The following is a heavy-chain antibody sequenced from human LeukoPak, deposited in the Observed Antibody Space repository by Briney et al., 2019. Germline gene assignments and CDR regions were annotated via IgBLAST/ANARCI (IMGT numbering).Heavy chain of an antibody. J-gene: IGHJ4*02. Sequence: SETLSLTCAVYGGSFSGYYWSWIRQPPGKGLEWIGEINHSGSTNYNPSLKSRVTISVDTSKNQFSLKLSSVTAADTAVYYCARSRIQLWTKRFDYWGQGTLVTVSS. CDR1: GGSFSGYY. CDR3: ARSRIQLWTKRFDY. V-gene: IGHV4-34*01. CDR2: INHSGST. D-gene: IGHD5-18*01.